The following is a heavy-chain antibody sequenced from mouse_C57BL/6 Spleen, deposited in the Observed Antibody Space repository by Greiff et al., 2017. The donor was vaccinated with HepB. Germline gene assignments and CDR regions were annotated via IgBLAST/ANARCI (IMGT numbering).Heavy chain of an antibody. CDR2: ILPGSGST. Sequence: QVQLQQSGAELMKPGASVKLSCKATGYTFTGYLIEWVKQRPGHGLEWIGEILPGSGSTTYNEKFKGKATFTADTSSTTAYMQLSSLTTENSANYYCARSLNYDGSSSPWDFDVWGTGTTVTVSS. CDR1: GYTFTGYL. V-gene: IGHV1-9*01. J-gene: IGHJ1*03. D-gene: IGHD1-1*01. CDR3: ARSLNYDGSSSPWDFDV.